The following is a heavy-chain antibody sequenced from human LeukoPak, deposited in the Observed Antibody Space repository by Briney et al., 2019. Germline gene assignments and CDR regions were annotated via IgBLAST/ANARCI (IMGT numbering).Heavy chain of an antibody. J-gene: IGHJ4*02. CDR1: GFTFSSYG. V-gene: IGHV3-23*01. D-gene: IGHD3-16*01. CDR2: ISGSGGST. Sequence: GGSLRLSCAASGFTFSSYGMSWVRQAPGKGLEWVSAISGSGGSTSYADSVKGRFTISRDNSKNTLFLEMNSLRVEDTAVYYCAKGRGFRVWDPWDNWGQGTLITVPS. CDR3: AKGRGFRVWDPWDN.